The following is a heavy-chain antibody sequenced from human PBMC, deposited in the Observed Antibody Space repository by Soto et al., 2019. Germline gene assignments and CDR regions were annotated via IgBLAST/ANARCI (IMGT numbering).Heavy chain of an antibody. V-gene: IGHV3-30*03. CDR3: ARDHSSSWYYFDY. D-gene: IGHD6-13*01. CDR2: ISYDGSNK. Sequence: GGSLRLSCAASGFTFSSYGMHWVRQAPGKGLEWVAVISYDGSNKYYADSVKDRFTISRDNSKNTLYLQMNSLRAEDTAVYYCARDHSSSWYYFDYWGQGTLVTVSS. CDR1: GFTFSSYG. J-gene: IGHJ4*02.